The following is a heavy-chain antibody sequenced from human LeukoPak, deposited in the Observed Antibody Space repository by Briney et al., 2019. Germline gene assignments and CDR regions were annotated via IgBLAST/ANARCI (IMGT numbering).Heavy chain of an antibody. D-gene: IGHD5-18*01. CDR3: ARSPGYSYGELDY. Sequence: PSETLSLTCTVSGGSISSSSYYWGWIRQPPGKGLEWIGSIYYSGSTYYNPSLKSRVTISVDTSKNQFSLELSSVTAADTAVYYCARSPGYSYGELDYWGQGTLVTVSS. CDR1: GGSISSSSYY. V-gene: IGHV4-39*07. CDR2: IYYSGST. J-gene: IGHJ4*02.